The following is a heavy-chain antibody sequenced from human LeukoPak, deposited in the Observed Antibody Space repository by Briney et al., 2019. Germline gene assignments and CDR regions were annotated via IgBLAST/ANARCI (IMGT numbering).Heavy chain of an antibody. CDR2: IYYSGST. D-gene: IGHD3-3*01. CDR1: GGSISSSNYY. Sequence: SETLSLTCTVSGGSISSSNYYWGWIRQPPGKGLEWIGSIYYSGSTYYNPSLKSRVTISVDTSKNQFSLKLSSVTAADTAVYYCAREPFWSGYYSNLHFDYWGQGTLVTVSS. J-gene: IGHJ4*02. V-gene: IGHV4-39*02. CDR3: AREPFWSGYYSNLHFDY.